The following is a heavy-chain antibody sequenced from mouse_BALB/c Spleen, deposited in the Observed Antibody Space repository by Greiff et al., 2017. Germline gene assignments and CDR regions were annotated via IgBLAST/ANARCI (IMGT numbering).Heavy chain of an antibody. CDR2: IWAGGST. J-gene: IGHJ3*01. CDR1: GFSLTSYG. Sequence: QVQLKESGPGLVAPSQSLSITCTVSGFSLTSYGVHWVRQPPGKGLEWLGVIWAGGSTNYNSALMSRLSISKDNSKSQVFLKMNSLQANDTAIYYCASPYDYDGLFAYWGQGTLVTVSA. CDR3: ASPYDYDGLFAY. D-gene: IGHD2-4*01. V-gene: IGHV2-9*02.